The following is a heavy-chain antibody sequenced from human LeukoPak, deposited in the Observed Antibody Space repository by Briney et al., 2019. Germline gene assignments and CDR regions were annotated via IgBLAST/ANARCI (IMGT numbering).Heavy chain of an antibody. Sequence: GDSLRLSCVASGFTFSTYNMNWVRQAPGKGLEWVSSITSSSSYMFYADSVKGRFTISRDNAKNSLYLQMNSLRAEDTAVYYCARDPYSGSYGADYYYMDVWGKGTTVTISS. CDR3: ARDPYSGSYGADYYYMDV. D-gene: IGHD1-26*01. V-gene: IGHV3-21*01. J-gene: IGHJ6*03. CDR1: GFTFSTYN. CDR2: ITSSSSYM.